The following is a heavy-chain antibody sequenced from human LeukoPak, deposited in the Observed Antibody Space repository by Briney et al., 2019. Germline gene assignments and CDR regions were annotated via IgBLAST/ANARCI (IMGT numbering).Heavy chain of an antibody. CDR2: ISGSGGST. V-gene: IGHV3-23*01. Sequence: GGSLRLSCAASGFTFSSYAMSWVRQAPGKGLEWVSAISGSGGSTYYADSVKGRFTIFRDNSKNTLYLQMNSLRAEDTAVYYCAKPTYYYDSSGYYYFDYWGQGTLVTVSS. J-gene: IGHJ4*02. D-gene: IGHD3-22*01. CDR1: GFTFSSYA. CDR3: AKPTYYYDSSGYYYFDY.